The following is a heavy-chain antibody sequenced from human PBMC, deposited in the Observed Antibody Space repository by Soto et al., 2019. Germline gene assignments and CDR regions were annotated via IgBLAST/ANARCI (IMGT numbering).Heavy chain of an antibody. J-gene: IGHJ4*02. Sequence: SETPSLTCTVSGGSISSYYWSWIRQPPGKGLEWIGYIYYSGSTNYNPSLKSRVTISVDTSKNQFSLKLSSVTAADTAVYYCARVTIVLGYCSSTSCYSSNFDYWGQGTLVTVSS. D-gene: IGHD2-2*01. CDR2: IYYSGST. CDR3: ARVTIVLGYCSSTSCYSSNFDY. CDR1: GGSISSYY. V-gene: IGHV4-59*08.